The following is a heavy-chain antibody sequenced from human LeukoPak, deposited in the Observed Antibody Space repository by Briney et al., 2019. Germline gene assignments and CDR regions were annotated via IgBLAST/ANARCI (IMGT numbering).Heavy chain of an antibody. J-gene: IGHJ3*02. CDR3: ARDQDYIAPDAFDI. CDR1: GGTFSSYG. D-gene: IGHD4-11*01. V-gene: IGHV1-18*01. Sequence: ASVKVSCKASGGTFSSYGISWVRQAPGQGLEWMGWISAYNGNTNYAQKLQGRVTMTTDTSTSTAYMELRSLRSDDTAVYYCARDQDYIAPDAFDIWGQGTMVTVSS. CDR2: ISAYNGNT.